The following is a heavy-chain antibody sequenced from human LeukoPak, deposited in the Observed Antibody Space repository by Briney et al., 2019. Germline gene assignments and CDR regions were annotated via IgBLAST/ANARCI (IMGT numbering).Heavy chain of an antibody. D-gene: IGHD3-10*01. Sequence: GGSLRLSCAASGFTVSSNYMSWVRQAPGKGLEWVSVIYSGGSTYYADSVKGRFTISRDNSKNTLYLQMNSLRAEDTAVYYCAKDSYYGSGSYYMYYFDYWGQGTLVTVSS. CDR2: IYSGGST. V-gene: IGHV3-66*01. CDR1: GFTVSSNY. J-gene: IGHJ4*02. CDR3: AKDSYYGSGSYYMYYFDY.